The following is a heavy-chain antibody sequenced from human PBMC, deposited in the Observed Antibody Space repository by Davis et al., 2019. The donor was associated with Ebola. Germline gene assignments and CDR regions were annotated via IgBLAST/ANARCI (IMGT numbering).Heavy chain of an antibody. CDR3: ARVLYSGSPHGTF. D-gene: IGHD1-26*01. CDR2: ISSSSSYI. J-gene: IGHJ4*02. CDR1: GFSFNSYS. Sequence: GESLKISCAASGFSFNSYSMNWVRQAPGKGLEWVSSISSSSSYIYYADSVKGRFTISRDNAKNSLYLQMNSLRAEDTAVYYCARVLYSGSPHGTFWGQGTLVTVSS. V-gene: IGHV3-21*01.